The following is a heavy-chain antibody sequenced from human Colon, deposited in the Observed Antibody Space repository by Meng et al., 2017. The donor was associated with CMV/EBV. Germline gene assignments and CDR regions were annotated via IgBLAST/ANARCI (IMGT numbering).Heavy chain of an antibody. D-gene: IGHD4/OR15-4a*01. V-gene: IGHV3-7*01. Sequence: GESLKISCAASQFIFNNYWMSWVRQAPGKGLEWVANINQDGSETYYVDSVKGRFTISRDNAKNSLYLQMTSLRAEDTALYYCARIYDYGGAHYGMDVWGQGTTVTVSS. CDR2: INQDGSET. CDR1: QFIFNNYW. J-gene: IGHJ6*02. CDR3: ARIYDYGGAHYGMDV.